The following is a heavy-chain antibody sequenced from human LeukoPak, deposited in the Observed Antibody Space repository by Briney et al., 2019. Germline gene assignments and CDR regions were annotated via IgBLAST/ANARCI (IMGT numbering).Heavy chain of an antibody. V-gene: IGHV4-59*01. CDR2: IYNSGST. CDR1: GGSISGYY. J-gene: IGHJ4*02. D-gene: IGHD5-12*01. CDR3: ARSNAVGIVATIHFDY. Sequence: PSETLSLTCTVSGGSISGYYWSWIRQPPGKGLEWIGYIYNSGSTNYNPSLKSRVTISLDTSRNQFSLRLNSVTAADTAVYYCARSNAVGIVATIHFDYWGQGTLVTVSS.